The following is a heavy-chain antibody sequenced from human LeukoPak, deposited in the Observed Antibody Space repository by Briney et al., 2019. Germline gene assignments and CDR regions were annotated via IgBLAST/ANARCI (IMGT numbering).Heavy chain of an antibody. D-gene: IGHD6-19*01. CDR1: GFTFSNYV. J-gene: IGHJ4*02. V-gene: IGHV3-30-3*01. Sequence: GGSLRLSCAASGFTFSNYVMHWVRQAPGKGLEWVAVISYDGSNKNYADSVKGRFTISRDNSKNTLYLHMSSLRAEDTAVYYCVRDYSSGWYSSCFDYWGQGTLVTVSS. CDR2: ISYDGSNK. CDR3: VRDYSSGWYSSCFDY.